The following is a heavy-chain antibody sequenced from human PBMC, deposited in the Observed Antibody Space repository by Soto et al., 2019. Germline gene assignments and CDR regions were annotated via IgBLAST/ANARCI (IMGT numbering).Heavy chain of an antibody. CDR1: GFTFSSYG. CDR2: ISYDGSNK. CDR3: AKTGTTSDYFDY. Sequence: GGSLRLSCAASGFTFSSYGMHWVRQAPGKGLEWVAVISYDGSNKYYADSVKGRFTISRDNSKNTLYLQMNSLRAEDTAVYYCAKTGTTSDYFDYWGQGTLVTVSS. D-gene: IGHD1-1*01. V-gene: IGHV3-30*18. J-gene: IGHJ4*02.